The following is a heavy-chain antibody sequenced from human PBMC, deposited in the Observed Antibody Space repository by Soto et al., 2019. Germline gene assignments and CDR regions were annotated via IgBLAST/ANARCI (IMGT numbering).Heavy chain of an antibody. CDR1: GDSISVNNYY. J-gene: IGHJ4*02. CDR2: IYYSGRT. D-gene: IGHD6-13*01. Sequence: SETLSLTCTVSGDSISVNNYYWAWIRQPPGEGLEWVATIYYSGRTYYNPSLERRVTISVDTSKNQFSLKLSSINAADTSVYYCAGQGHSSTSSSYFFDSWGEGTLVPVSS. V-gene: IGHV4-39*01. CDR3: AGQGHSSTSSSYFFDS.